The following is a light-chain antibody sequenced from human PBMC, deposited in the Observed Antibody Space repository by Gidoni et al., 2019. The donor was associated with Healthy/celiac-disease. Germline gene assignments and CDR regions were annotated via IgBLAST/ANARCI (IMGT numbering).Light chain of an antibody. CDR3: TSYTSSGTYVV. CDR1: SSDVGGYNY. Sequence: QSALPQPASVSGSPGQSLTISCTGTSSDVGGYNYVSWYQQHPGKAPKLLIYDVTNRPSGVSNHFSGSKSGNTASLTISGVQAEDEADYYCTSYTSSGTYVVFGGGTKLTV. V-gene: IGLV2-14*01. J-gene: IGLJ2*01. CDR2: DVT.